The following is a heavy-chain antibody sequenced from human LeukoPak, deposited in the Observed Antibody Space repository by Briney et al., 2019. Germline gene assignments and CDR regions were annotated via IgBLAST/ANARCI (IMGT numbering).Heavy chain of an antibody. J-gene: IGHJ1*01. CDR1: GGSIISSTYY. CDR2: IYASGST. D-gene: IGHD1-26*01. CDR3: ARATEYSGNFRGPEYFQH. V-gene: IGHV4-61*02. Sequence: ASETLSLTCTVSGGSIISSTYYWSWIRQPAGKGLEWIGRIYASGSTNYNPSLNSRVTMSVDTPKNQFSLKLSSVTAADTAVYYCARATEYSGNFRGPEYFQHWGQGTLVTASS.